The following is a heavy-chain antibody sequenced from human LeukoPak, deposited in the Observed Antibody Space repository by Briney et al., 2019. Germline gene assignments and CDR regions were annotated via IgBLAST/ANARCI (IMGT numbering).Heavy chain of an antibody. Sequence: GGSLRLSFAASGFTFDDYGMSWVRHAPGKGLEWVSGINWNGGSTGYADSVKGRFTISRDNAKNSLYLQMNSLRAEDTALYHCARAWIQLWFNWFDPWGQGTLVTVSS. CDR3: ARAWIQLWFNWFDP. D-gene: IGHD5-18*01. V-gene: IGHV3-20*02. J-gene: IGHJ5*02. CDR2: INWNGGST. CDR1: GFTFDDYG.